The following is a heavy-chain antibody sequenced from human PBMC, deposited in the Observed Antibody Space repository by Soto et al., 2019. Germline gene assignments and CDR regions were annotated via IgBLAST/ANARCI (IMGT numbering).Heavy chain of an antibody. J-gene: IGHJ6*03. Sequence: SETLSLTCAVSSGSISSSNWWRWVRQPPGKGLEWIGEIYHSGSTNYNPSLKSRVTISVDRSKNQFSLKLSSVTAADTAVYYCARDRLGDYAEDYYYMDVWGKGTTVTVSS. CDR1: SGSISSSNW. V-gene: IGHV4-4*02. D-gene: IGHD4-17*01. CDR3: ARDRLGDYAEDYYYMDV. CDR2: IYHSGST.